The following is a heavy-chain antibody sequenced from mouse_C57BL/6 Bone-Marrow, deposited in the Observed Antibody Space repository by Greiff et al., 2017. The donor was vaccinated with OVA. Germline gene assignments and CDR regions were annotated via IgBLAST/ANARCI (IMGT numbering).Heavy chain of an antibody. D-gene: IGHD1-1*01. CDR1: GYTFTDYN. V-gene: IGHV1-18*01. CDR2: INPNNGGT. J-gene: IGHJ2*01. CDR3: ARRLLRYQYYFDY. Sequence: EVQLQQSGPELVKPGASVKIPCKASGYTFTDYNMDWVKQSHGKSLEWIGDINPNNGGTIYNQKFKGKATLTVDKSSSTAYMELRSLTSEDTAVYYCARRLLRYQYYFDYWGQGTTLTVSS.